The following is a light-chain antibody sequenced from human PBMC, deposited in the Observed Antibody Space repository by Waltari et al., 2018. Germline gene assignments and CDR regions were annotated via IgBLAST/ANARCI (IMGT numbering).Light chain of an antibody. CDR2: KAS. CDR3: EQYNSYSWR. Sequence: DIQMTQSHSTLSASVGDRVTNTCRASQSISSWVVWYPQKPRKAPKPLLYKASSLESGVPSRFSGSGSWTEFTLTISSLQPDDLSTYYCEQYNSYSWRSGQWTKVEIK. V-gene: IGKV1-5*03. CDR1: QSISSW. J-gene: IGKJ1*01.